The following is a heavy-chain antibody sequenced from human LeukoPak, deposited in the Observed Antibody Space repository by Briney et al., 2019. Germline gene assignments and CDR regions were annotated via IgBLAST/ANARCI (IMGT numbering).Heavy chain of an antibody. Sequence: GESLKISCKGSGYSFTSYWIGWGRQMPGKRLEWMGIIYPSDSDTRYNPSFQGQVTISADKSISTAFLHWTSLKASDSAMYYCARSDSGWYSDFDLWGRGTLVTVSS. J-gene: IGHJ2*01. CDR2: IYPSDSDT. CDR1: GYSFTSYW. CDR3: ARSDSGWYSDFDL. V-gene: IGHV5-51*01. D-gene: IGHD6-19*01.